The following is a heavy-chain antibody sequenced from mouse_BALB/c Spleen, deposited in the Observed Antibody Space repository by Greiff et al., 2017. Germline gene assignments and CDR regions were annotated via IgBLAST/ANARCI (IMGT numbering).Heavy chain of an antibody. CDR2: ISNLAYSI. CDR1: GFTFSDYG. D-gene: IGHD2-1*01. CDR3: ARVYGNYVRYFDV. J-gene: IGHJ1*01. Sequence: EVHLVESGGGLVQPGGSRKLSCAASGFTFSDYGMAWVRQAPGKGPEWVAFISNLAYSIYYADTVTGRFTISRENAKNTLYLEMSSLRSEDTAMYYCARVYGNYVRYFDVWGAGTTVTVSS. V-gene: IGHV5-15*02.